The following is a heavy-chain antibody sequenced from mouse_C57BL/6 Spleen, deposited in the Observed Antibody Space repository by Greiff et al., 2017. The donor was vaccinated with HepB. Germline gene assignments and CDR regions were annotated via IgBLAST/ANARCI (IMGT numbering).Heavy chain of an antibody. CDR3: TRKEVYFDY. V-gene: IGHV1-15*01. Sequence: VQLQESGAELVRPGASVTLSCKASGYTFTDYEMHWVKQTPVHGLEWIGAIDPETGGTAYNQKFKGKAILTADKSSSTAYMELRSLTSEDSAVYYCTRKEVYFDYWGQGTTLTVSS. CDR2: IDPETGGT. J-gene: IGHJ2*01. CDR1: GYTFTDYE.